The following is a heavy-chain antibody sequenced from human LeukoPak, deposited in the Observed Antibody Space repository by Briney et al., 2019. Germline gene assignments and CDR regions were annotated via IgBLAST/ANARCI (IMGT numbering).Heavy chain of an antibody. CDR1: GYTFTSYG. CDR2: INPNSGGT. V-gene: IGHV1-2*02. D-gene: IGHD5-12*01. CDR3: ARKTTIPYYYYYGMDV. J-gene: IGHJ6*02. Sequence: GASVKVSCKASGYTFTSYGISWVRQAPGQGLEWMGWINPNSGGTNYAQKFQGRVTMTRDTSISTAYMELSRLRSDDTAVYYCARKTTIPYYYYYGMDVWGQGTTVTVSS.